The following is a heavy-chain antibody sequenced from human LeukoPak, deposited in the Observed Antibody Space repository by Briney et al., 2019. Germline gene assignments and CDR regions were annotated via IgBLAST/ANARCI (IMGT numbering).Heavy chain of an antibody. J-gene: IGHJ4*02. V-gene: IGHV3-66*01. CDR2: IYSGGST. CDR1: GFTVSSNY. D-gene: IGHD3-22*01. Sequence: GGSLRLSCAASGFTVSSNYMSWVRQAPGKGLEWVSVIYSGGSTYYADSVKGRFTTSRDNSKNTLYLQMNSLRAEDTAVYYCVRDDDRPDNGLDYWGQGTLVTVSS. CDR3: VRDDDRPDNGLDY.